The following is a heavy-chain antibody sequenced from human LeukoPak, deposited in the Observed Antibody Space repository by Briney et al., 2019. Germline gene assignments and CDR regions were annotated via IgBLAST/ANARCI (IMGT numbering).Heavy chain of an antibody. V-gene: IGHV3-9*01. D-gene: IGHD3-10*01. CDR1: GFTFSSYG. Sequence: GGSLRLSCAASGFTFSSYGMHWVRQAPGKGLEWVSGISWNSGSIGYADSVKGRFTISRDNAKNTLYLQMNNLRAEDTAIYYCAADSYVSGSYYRLFYWGQGTLVTVSS. CDR2: ISWNSGSI. J-gene: IGHJ4*02. CDR3: AADSYVSGSYYRLFY.